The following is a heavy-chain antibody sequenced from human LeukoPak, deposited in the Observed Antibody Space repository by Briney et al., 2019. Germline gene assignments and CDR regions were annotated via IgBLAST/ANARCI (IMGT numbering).Heavy chain of an antibody. J-gene: IGHJ4*02. CDR3: ARWDPTYDIAASGTSNYY. D-gene: IGHD6-13*01. Sequence: ASVKVSCKASGYTFTDYYMHWVRQAPGQGLEWMGWINPNSGGTNYAQKFQGRVTMTRDTSISTAYMELSRLRSDDTAVYYRARWDPTYDIAASGTSNYYWGQGTLVTVSS. CDR1: GYTFTDYY. V-gene: IGHV1-2*02. CDR2: INPNSGGT.